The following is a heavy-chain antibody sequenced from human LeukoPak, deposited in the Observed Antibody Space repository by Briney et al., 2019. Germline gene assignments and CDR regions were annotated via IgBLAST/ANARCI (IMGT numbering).Heavy chain of an antibody. Sequence: GGSLRLSCAASGFTFSSYAMHWVRQAPGKGLEWVAVISYDGNNKYYADSVKGRFTISRDNSKNTLYLQMNSLRAEDTAVYYCARERTGDYYFHYWGQGTLVTVSS. CDR1: GFTFSSYA. J-gene: IGHJ4*02. CDR3: ARERTGDYYFHY. CDR2: ISYDGNNK. V-gene: IGHV3-30-3*01.